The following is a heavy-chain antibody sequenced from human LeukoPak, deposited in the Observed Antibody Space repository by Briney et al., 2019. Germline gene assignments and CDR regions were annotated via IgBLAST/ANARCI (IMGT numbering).Heavy chain of an antibody. Sequence: GASVKVSCKVSGYTLTELSMHWVRQAPGKGLEWMGGFDPEDGETIYAQKFQGRVTMTEDTSTDTAYMELSSLRSEDTAVYYCATPPAYCGGDCYAFFDYWGQGTLVTVSS. J-gene: IGHJ4*02. CDR2: FDPEDGET. D-gene: IGHD2-21*02. CDR1: GYTLTELS. V-gene: IGHV1-24*01. CDR3: ATPPAYCGGDCYAFFDY.